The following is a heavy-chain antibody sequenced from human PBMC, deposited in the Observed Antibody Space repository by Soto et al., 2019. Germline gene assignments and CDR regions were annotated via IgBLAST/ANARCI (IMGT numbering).Heavy chain of an antibody. CDR1: GYTFTSYG. CDR3: ARDSLDCSGGTCYSVYYFDY. D-gene: IGHD2-15*01. J-gene: IGHJ4*02. CDR2: ISAYNGNT. Sequence: ASVKVSCKASGYTFTSYGMSWLRQAPGQGLEWMGWISAYNGNTNYAQKFQGRVTMTTDTSTSTAYMELRSLRSDDTAVYYCARDSLDCSGGTCYSVYYFDYWGQGTLVTVS. V-gene: IGHV1-18*01.